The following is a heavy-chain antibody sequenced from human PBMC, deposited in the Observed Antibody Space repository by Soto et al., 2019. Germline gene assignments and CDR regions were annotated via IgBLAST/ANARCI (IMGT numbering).Heavy chain of an antibody. CDR2: IHYSGTT. CDR3: ASYNPYAIAY. D-gene: IGHD2-8*01. V-gene: IGHV4-59*02. Sequence: SETLSLTCFVSGGSVTSHHWSGIRQPPGKGLEWIANIHYSGTTNYNPSLASRVTLSVDTSKNQFSLKMTSVTAADRAMYFCASYNPYAIAYSGRGTLVTVSS. CDR1: GGSVTSHH. J-gene: IGHJ1*01.